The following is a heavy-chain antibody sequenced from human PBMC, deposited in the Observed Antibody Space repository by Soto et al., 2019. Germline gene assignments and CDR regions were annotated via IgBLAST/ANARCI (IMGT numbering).Heavy chain of an antibody. V-gene: IGHV3-33*01. CDR1: GFTFSSYG. D-gene: IGHD3-9*01. J-gene: IGHJ4*02. CDR3: ARGCDILTGHCPFFDY. Sequence: QVQLVESGGGVVQPGRSLRLSCAASGFTFSSYGMHWVRQAPGKGLEWVAVIWYDGSNKYYVDSVKGRFTISRDNSKNTLSMQTNSLRAESTAVYYCARGCDILTGHCPFFDYWGQGTLVPVSS. CDR2: IWYDGSNK.